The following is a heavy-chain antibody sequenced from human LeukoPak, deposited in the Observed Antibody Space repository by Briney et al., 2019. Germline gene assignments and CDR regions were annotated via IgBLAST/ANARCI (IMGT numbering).Heavy chain of an antibody. CDR3: ASSHPLGSNNDYYTPFDY. J-gene: IGHJ4*02. CDR1: GVSISNYY. V-gene: IGHV4-59*01. CDR2: IYYSGDT. Sequence: NASETLSLTCTVSGVSISNYYWSWVRQPPGKGLEWVGYIYYSGDTNYKPSLSTRVTISVYPSTTQFSLKLTSVTAADTAVYYCASSHPLGSNNDYYTPFDYWGQGALVIVSS. D-gene: IGHD3-3*01.